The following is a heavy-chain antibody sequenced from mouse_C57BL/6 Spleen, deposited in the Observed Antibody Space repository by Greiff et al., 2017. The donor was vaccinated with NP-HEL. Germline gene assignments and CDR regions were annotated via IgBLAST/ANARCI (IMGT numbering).Heavy chain of an antibody. CDR2: ISSGSSTI. CDR1: GFTFSDYG. D-gene: IGHD2-12*01. J-gene: IGHJ1*03. V-gene: IGHV5-17*01. Sequence: EVQLVESGGGLVKPGGSLKLSCAASGFTFSDYGMHWVRQAPEKGLEWVAYISSGSSTIYYADTVKGRFTISRDNAKNTLFLQMTSLRSEDTAMYYCARDSQGYFDVWGTGTTVTVSS. CDR3: ARDSQGYFDV.